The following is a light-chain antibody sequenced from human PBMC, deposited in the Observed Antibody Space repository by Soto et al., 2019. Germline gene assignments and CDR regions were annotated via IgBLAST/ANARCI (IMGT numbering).Light chain of an antibody. Sequence: DIKMTESPSSRSAYVGERVKINGRSSEIINNYLNWYQQKPGRAPKLLIYSASSLQSGIPSRLSGSGSGTDFTDFTITISSLQPEDFATYYCHQTYMTPITFRQGTKV. CDR2: SAS. CDR3: HQTYMTPIT. CDR1: EIINNY. J-gene: IGKJ1*01. V-gene: IGKV1-39*01.